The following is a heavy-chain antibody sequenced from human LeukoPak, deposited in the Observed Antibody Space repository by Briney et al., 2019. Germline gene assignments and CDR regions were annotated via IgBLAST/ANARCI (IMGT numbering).Heavy chain of an antibody. CDR2: INPNSGGT. V-gene: IGHV1-2*02. CDR1: GGTFSSYA. Sequence: ASVKVSCKASGGTFSSYAISWVRQAPGQGLEWMGWINPNSGGTNYAQKFQGRVTMTRDTSISTAYMELSRLRSDDTAVYYCARGNDGYFDYWGQGTLVTVSS. CDR3: ARGNDGYFDY. J-gene: IGHJ4*02. D-gene: IGHD1-1*01.